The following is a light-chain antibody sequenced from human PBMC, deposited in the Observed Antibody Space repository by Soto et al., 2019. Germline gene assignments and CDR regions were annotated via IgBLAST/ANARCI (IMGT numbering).Light chain of an antibody. V-gene: IGKV1-39*01. CDR1: QSISSY. CDR2: AAS. J-gene: IGKJ5*01. Sequence: DIQMTQSPSSLSASVGDRVTITCRASQSISSYLNWYQQKPGKAPKLLIYAASSLQSGVPSRFSGSGSGTDFTLTISSLQPEYFATYYCQQSYSTPPITFGPGTRLEIK. CDR3: QQSYSTPPIT.